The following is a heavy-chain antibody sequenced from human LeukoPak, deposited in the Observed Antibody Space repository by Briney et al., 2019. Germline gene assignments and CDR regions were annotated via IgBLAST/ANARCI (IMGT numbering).Heavy chain of an antibody. CDR2: INPNSGGT. J-gene: IGHJ6*03. Sequence: ASVKVSCKASGYTFTGYYMHWVRQAPGQGLEWMGWINPNSGGTNYAQKFQGRVTMTRDTSISTAYMELSRLRSDDTAVYYCARDTGDGYNYGLRSLTGTHHGSYYYYYYMDVWGKGTTVTISS. D-gene: IGHD5-24*01. CDR3: ARDTGDGYNYGLRSLTGTHHGSYYYYYYMDV. V-gene: IGHV1-2*02. CDR1: GYTFTGYY.